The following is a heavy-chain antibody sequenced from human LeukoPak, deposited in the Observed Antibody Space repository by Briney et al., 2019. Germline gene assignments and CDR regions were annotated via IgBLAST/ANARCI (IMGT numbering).Heavy chain of an antibody. J-gene: IGHJ2*01. V-gene: IGHV4-59*08. CDR2: IYYSGST. Sequence: PSETLSLTCTVSGGSISSYYWSWIRQPPGKGLEWIGYIYYSGSTNYNPSLKSRVTISVDTSKNQFSLKVTSVTAADTAVYYCARLTAYFDLWGRGTLVTVSS. CDR1: GGSISSYY. CDR3: ARLTAYFDL.